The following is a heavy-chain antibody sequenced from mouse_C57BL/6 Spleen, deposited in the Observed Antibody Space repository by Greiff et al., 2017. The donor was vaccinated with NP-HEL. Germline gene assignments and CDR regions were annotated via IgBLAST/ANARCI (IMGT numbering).Heavy chain of an antibody. D-gene: IGHD1-1*01. CDR2: ISYSGST. Sequence: EVKLQESGPGMVKPSQSLSLTCTVTGYSITSGYDWHWIRHFPGNKLEWMGYISYSGSTNYNPSLKSRISITHDTSKNHFFLKLNSVTTEDTATYYCARTVLREGYFDVWGTGTTVTVSS. CDR1: GYSITSGYD. J-gene: IGHJ1*03. CDR3: ARTVLREGYFDV. V-gene: IGHV3-1*01.